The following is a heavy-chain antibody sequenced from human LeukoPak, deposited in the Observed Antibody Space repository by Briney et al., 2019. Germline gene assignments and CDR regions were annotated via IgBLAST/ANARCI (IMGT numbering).Heavy chain of an antibody. CDR3: ARGLMWGFDP. D-gene: IGHD2-8*01. J-gene: IGHJ5*02. Sequence: PGGSLRLSCAASGFTVSSNYMSWVRQAPGKGLGWVSVIYSGGTTHYGDSVKGRFTISRDNSKNTLYLQMDSRRVEDTAAYYCARGLMWGFDPWGQGTLVTVSS. CDR1: GFTVSSNY. CDR2: IYSGGTT. V-gene: IGHV3-66*01.